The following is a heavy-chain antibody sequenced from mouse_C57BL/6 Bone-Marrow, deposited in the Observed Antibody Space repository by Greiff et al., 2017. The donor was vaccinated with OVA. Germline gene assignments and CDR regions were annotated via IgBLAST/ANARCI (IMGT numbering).Heavy chain of an antibody. CDR1: GYTFTDYY. J-gene: IGHJ3*01. D-gene: IGHD1-1*01. CDR2: INPYNGGT. CDR3: ARPRSYGWFAY. V-gene: IGHV1-19*01. Sequence: VQLKESGPVLVKPGASVKMSCKASGYTFTDYYMNWVKQSHGKSLEWIGVINPYNGGTSYNQKFKGKATLTVDKSSSTAYMELNSLTSEDSAVYYCARPRSYGWFAYWGQGTLVTVSA.